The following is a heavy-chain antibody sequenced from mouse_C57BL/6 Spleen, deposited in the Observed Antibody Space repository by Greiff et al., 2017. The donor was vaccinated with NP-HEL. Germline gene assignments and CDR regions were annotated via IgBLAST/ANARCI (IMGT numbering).Heavy chain of an antibody. Sequence: QVQLQQPGAELVMPGASVKLSCKASGYTFTSYWMHWVKQRPGQGLEWIGEIDPSDSYTNYNQKFKGKSTLTVDKSSSTAYMQLSSLTSEDSAVYYCAKVGDYGNQFAYWGQVTLVTVSA. CDR2: IDPSDSYT. CDR3: AKVGDYGNQFAY. D-gene: IGHD2-1*01. J-gene: IGHJ3*01. V-gene: IGHV1-69*01. CDR1: GYTFTSYW.